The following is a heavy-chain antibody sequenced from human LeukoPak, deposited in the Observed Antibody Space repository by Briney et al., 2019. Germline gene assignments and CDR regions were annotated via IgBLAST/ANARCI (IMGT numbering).Heavy chain of an antibody. CDR1: GFTFSSYS. V-gene: IGHV3-21*01. Sequence: PGGSLRLSCAASGFTFSSYSMNWVRQAPGKGLEWVSYISSSRNYIFCADSVKGRFTISRDNAKNSLYLQMNSLRAEDTAVYYCARDPYYYDSSGYYGEGFDYWGQGTLVTVSS. CDR2: ISSSRNYI. CDR3: ARDPYYYDSSGYYGEGFDY. J-gene: IGHJ4*02. D-gene: IGHD3-22*01.